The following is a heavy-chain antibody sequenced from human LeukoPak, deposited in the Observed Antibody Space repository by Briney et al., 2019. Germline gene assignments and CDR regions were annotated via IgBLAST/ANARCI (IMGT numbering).Heavy chain of an antibody. Sequence: GGSLRLSCAASGFTFSGYAMNWVRQAPGKGLEWVSTIRDNGDSSFYTDSVKGRFTISRDISKNTLYLQMNSLRAEDTAVYYCAKGLPVSDFWSGNGYYYGMDVWGQGTTVTVS. J-gene: IGHJ6*02. D-gene: IGHD3-3*01. CDR2: IRDNGDSS. CDR3: AKGLPVSDFWSGNGYYYGMDV. CDR1: GFTFSGYA. V-gene: IGHV3-23*01.